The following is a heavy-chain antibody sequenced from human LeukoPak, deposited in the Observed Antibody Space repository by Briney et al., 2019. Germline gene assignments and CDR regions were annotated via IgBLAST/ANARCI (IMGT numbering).Heavy chain of an antibody. CDR3: ARETYSYGNDAFDI. J-gene: IGHJ3*02. D-gene: IGHD5-18*01. V-gene: IGHV1-69*04. CDR2: IIPILGIA. CDR1: GGTFSSYA. Sequence: SVKVSCKASGGTFSSYAISWVRQAPGQGLEWMGRIIPILGIANYAQKLQGRVTITADKSTSTAYMELSSLRSEDTAVYYCARETYSYGNDAFDIWGQGTMVTVSS.